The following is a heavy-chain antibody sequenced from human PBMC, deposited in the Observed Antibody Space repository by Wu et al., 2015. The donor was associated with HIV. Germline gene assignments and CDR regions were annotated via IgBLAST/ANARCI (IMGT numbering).Heavy chain of an antibody. V-gene: IGHV1-69*05. CDR3: ARDATPITTEFDY. D-gene: IGHD4-11*01. Sequence: QVQLVQSGAEVKKPGSSVKVSCKASGGIFNNYAISWVRQAPGHGLEWMAWINPSGGATIYAEAFEGRVTVTTDTSMKTVYMELESLTSGDTAMYFCARDATPITTEFDYWGQGTLITVSS. CDR2: INPSGGAT. J-gene: IGHJ4*02. CDR1: GGIFNNYA.